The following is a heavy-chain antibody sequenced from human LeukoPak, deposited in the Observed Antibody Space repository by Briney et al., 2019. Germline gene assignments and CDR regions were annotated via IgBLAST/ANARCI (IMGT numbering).Heavy chain of an antibody. CDR1: GFTFSSYS. D-gene: IGHD5-12*01. Sequence: GGSLRLSCAASGFTFSSYSINWGRQAPGKGLEWVSSISSSSSYIYYADSVKGRFTISRDNAKNSLYLQMNSLRAEDTAVYYCARVGSGYDFLDYWGQGTLVTVSS. CDR3: ARVGSGYDFLDY. V-gene: IGHV3-21*01. J-gene: IGHJ4*02. CDR2: ISSSSSYI.